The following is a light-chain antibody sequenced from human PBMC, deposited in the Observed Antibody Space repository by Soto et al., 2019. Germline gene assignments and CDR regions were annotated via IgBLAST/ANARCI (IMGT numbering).Light chain of an antibody. Sequence: EIVMTQSPGTLSLSPGERATLSCRASQSVSTNLAWYQQIPGQAPRLLIYGASTRATGIPARFSGSGSGTEFTLAISSLQSEDFAVYYCQQYNAWPQTFGLGTRXIS. J-gene: IGKJ1*01. CDR1: QSVSTN. V-gene: IGKV3-15*01. CDR2: GAS. CDR3: QQYNAWPQT.